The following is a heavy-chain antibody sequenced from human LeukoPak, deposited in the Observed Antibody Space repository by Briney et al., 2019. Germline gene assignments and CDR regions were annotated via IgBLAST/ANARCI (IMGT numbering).Heavy chain of an antibody. CDR2: INHSGST. CDR3: ARDDAANDY. J-gene: IGHJ4*02. Sequence: SETLSITCAVYGGSFSGYYWSWIRQPPGKGLEWIGEINHSGSTNYNPSLKSRVTISVDTSKNQFSLKLSSVTAADTAVYYCARDDAANDYWGQGTLVTVSS. D-gene: IGHD6-25*01. V-gene: IGHV4-34*01. CDR1: GGSFSGYY.